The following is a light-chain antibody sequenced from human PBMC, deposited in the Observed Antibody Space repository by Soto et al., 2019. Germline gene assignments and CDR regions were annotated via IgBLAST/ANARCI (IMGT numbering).Light chain of an antibody. J-gene: IGKJ5*01. Sequence: ENVLTQSPATLSLSPGQRATLSCRADQNVGNFLAWFQQKPGQAPRLLIYATSNRATGIPARFNGSGSGTDFTLTISSLVPEDFAIYYCVQRAIWPITFGRGTRLDIK. CDR3: VQRAIWPIT. CDR2: ATS. CDR1: QNVGNF. V-gene: IGKV3-11*01.